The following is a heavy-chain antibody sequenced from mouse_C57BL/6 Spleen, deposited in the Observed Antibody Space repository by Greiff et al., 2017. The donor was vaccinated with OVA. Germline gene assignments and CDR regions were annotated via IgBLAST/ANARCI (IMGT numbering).Heavy chain of an antibody. V-gene: IGHV1-82*01. CDR3: AREGVYGNYYAMDY. Sequence: VQLQQSGPELVKPGASVKISCKASGYAFSSSWMNWVKQRPGKGLEWIGRIYPGDGDTNYNGKFKGKATLTADKSSSTAYMQLSSLTSEDSAVYFCAREGVYGNYYAMDYWGQGTSVTVSS. CDR2: IYPGDGDT. D-gene: IGHD2-1*01. J-gene: IGHJ4*01. CDR1: GYAFSSSW.